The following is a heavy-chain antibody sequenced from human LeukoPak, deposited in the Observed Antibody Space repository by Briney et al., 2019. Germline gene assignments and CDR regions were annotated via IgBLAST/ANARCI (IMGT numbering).Heavy chain of an antibody. V-gene: IGHV1-8*03. CDR2: MNPNSGNT. CDR1: GYTFTGYY. CDR3: ARGRKRKGGPYAFDI. Sequence: GASVKVSCKASGYTFTGYYMHWVRQATGQGLEWMGWMNPNSGNTGYAQKFQGRVTITRNTSISTAYMELSSLRSEDTAVYYCARGRKRKGGPYAFDIWGQGTMVTVSS. J-gene: IGHJ3*02. D-gene: IGHD2-15*01.